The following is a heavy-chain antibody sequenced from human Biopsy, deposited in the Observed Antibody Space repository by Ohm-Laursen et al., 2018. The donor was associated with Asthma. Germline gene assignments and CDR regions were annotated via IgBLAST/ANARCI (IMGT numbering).Heavy chain of an antibody. CDR1: GGTFNYA. CDR2: IIPIFGTT. CDR3: ASETGHSYGSGSEYYFDY. D-gene: IGHD3-10*01. Sequence: ASVKVSCKASGGTFNYAITWVRQAPGQGLEWMGGIIPIFGTTNYAQKFKGRVTITADESSSTAYMELSSLRSEDTAVYYCASETGHSYGSGSEYYFDYWGPGTLVTVSS. V-gene: IGHV1-69*13. J-gene: IGHJ4*02.